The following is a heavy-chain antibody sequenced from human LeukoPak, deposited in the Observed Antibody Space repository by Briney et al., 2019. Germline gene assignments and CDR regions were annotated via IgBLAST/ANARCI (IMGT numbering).Heavy chain of an antibody. D-gene: IGHD5-18*01. Sequence: SETLSLTCTVSDFSISSGFYWGWIRQPPGQGLEWIGSIYHSGDTYYNPSLKSRVTISVDTSKNQFSLKLSSVTAADAAVYYCARDGSNFGRIDYWGQGTLVTVSS. CDR3: ARDGSNFGRIDY. CDR2: IYHSGDT. CDR1: DFSISSGFY. J-gene: IGHJ4*02. V-gene: IGHV4-38-2*02.